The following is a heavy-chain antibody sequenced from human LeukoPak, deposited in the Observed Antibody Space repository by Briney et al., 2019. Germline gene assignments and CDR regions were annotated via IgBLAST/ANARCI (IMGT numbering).Heavy chain of an antibody. CDR3: ARVRGRNYYDSSGPYFDY. CDR1: GYTFTSYY. J-gene: IGHJ4*02. Sequence: ASVKVSCKASGYTFTSYYMHWVRQAPGQGLEWMGIINPSGGSTSYAQKFQGRVTMTRDTSTSTVYMELSSLRSEDTAVYYCARVRGRNYYDSSGPYFDYWGQGTLVTVSS. CDR2: INPSGGST. D-gene: IGHD3-22*01. V-gene: IGHV1-46*01.